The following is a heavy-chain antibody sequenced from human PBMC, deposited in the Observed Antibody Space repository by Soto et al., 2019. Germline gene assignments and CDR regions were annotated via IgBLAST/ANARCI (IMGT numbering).Heavy chain of an antibody. V-gene: IGHV1-18*01. D-gene: IGHD3-10*01. CDR2: ISAHNGNS. Sequence: QVQLVQSGDEMRKPGASVKVSCQASGYTFSNYGITWVRQAPGQGIEWMGWISAHNGNSKYAQSLQGRLTLTTDTSTSTAYMELRSLRSDDTAVYYCARDWYFYGSGSPNHMDVWGKGTTVSVSS. CDR3: ARDWYFYGSGSPNHMDV. CDR1: GYTFSNYG. J-gene: IGHJ6*03.